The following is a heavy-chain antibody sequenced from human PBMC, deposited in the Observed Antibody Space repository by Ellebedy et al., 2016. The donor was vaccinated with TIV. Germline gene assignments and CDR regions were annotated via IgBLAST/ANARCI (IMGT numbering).Heavy chain of an antibody. CDR3: ARGHSAYDGPDY. J-gene: IGHJ4*02. CDR2: IDTAGDP. D-gene: IGHD5-12*01. CDR1: GFTFSNYD. V-gene: IGHV3-13*05. Sequence: PGGSLRLSCAASGFTFSNYDMHLVRQATGKGLEWVSRIDTAGDPYYPGSVKGRFTISRENAENSLYLQMNSLRAGDTAVYYCARGHSAYDGPDYWGQGTLVTVSS.